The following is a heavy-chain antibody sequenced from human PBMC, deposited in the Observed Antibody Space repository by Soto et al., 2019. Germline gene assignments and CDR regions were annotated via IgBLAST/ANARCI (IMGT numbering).Heavy chain of an antibody. CDR2: MNPNSGNT. D-gene: IGHD6-19*01. V-gene: IGHV1-8*01. Sequence: VQLVQSGAEVKKPGASVKVSCKASGYTFTSYDINWVRQATGQGLEWMGWMNPNSGNTGYAQKFQSXXSMTRNTTINTAYMGMSSRRAEDTAVYYCAREWIAVAAIYYYYNGMDVWGQGTTVTVSS. CDR1: GYTFTSYD. J-gene: IGHJ6*02. CDR3: AREWIAVAAIYYYYNGMDV.